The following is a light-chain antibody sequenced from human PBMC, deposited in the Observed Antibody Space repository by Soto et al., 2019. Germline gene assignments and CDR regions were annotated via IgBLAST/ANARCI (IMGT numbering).Light chain of an antibody. CDR1: QRIARD. J-gene: IGKJ4*01. CDR3: QQYNDWPPS. CDR2: GPS. Sequence: EIMLTQTPAILSASPGDAITLSCRASQRIARDLAWYQQRRGQAPRLLIYGPSTRATGVPARFSGSGSGAESTLTITNLQAEDFAVYYCQQYNDWPPSFGGGTKVEI. V-gene: IGKV3-15*01.